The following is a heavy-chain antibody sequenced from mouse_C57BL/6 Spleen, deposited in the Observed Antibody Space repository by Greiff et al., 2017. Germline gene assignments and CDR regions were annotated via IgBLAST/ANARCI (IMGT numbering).Heavy chain of an antibody. J-gene: IGHJ4*01. CDR1: GYTFTDYE. CDR3: TGLLGGAMDY. Sequence: QVQLQQSGAELVRPGASVTLSCKASGYTFTDYEMHWVKQTPVHGLEWIGAIDPETGGTAYNQKFKGKAILTTDKSSSTAYMELRSLTSEDSAVYYCTGLLGGAMDYWGQGTSVTVSS. V-gene: IGHV1-15*01. D-gene: IGHD2-3*01. CDR2: IDPETGGT.